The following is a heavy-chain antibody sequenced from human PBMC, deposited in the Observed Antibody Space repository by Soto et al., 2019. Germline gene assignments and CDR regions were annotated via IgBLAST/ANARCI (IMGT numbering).Heavy chain of an antibody. CDR1: GFTFSSYA. D-gene: IGHD2-2*01. J-gene: IGHJ5*02. CDR2: ISSNGGST. Sequence: GGSLRLSCSASGFTFSSYAMHWVRQAPGKGLEYVSAISSNGGSTYYADSVKGRFTISRDNSKNTLYLQMSSLRAEDTAVYYCVKGGIVVVPAANWFDPWSQGTLVTVSS. V-gene: IGHV3-64D*06. CDR3: VKGGIVVVPAANWFDP.